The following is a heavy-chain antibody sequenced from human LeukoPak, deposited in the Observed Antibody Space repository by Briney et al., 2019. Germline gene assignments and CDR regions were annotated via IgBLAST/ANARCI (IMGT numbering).Heavy chain of an antibody. CDR1: GFTISSYG. D-gene: IGHD6-13*01. Sequence: GGSLSLSCAASGFTISSYGMHWVRQAPGKGLEWVAVISYDGSNKYYADSVKGRFTIARDNSKNTLYLQMNSLRAEGTAVYYCAKDFSSSWHDAFDIWGQGTMVTVSS. CDR3: AKDFSSSWHDAFDI. CDR2: ISYDGSNK. V-gene: IGHV3-30*18. J-gene: IGHJ3*02.